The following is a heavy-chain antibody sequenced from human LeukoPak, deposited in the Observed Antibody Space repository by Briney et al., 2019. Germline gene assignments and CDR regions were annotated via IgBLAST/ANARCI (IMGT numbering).Heavy chain of an antibody. CDR3: ARVISDCTNFNCFKGYFDY. V-gene: IGHV1-3*01. CDR1: GYTFTNYA. Sequence: GASVKVSCKASGYTFTNYAIHWVRQAPGQSLEWMGWINADNGNTKYSQKFQARVTITRDTSANLAYMQLTSLGSEDTAVYYCARVISDCTNFNCFKGYFDYWGQGTLVTVSS. J-gene: IGHJ4*01. CDR2: INADNGNT. D-gene: IGHD2-8*01.